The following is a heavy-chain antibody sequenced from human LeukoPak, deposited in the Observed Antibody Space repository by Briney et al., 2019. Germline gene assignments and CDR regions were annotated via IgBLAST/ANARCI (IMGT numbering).Heavy chain of an antibody. J-gene: IGHJ4*02. CDR1: GGSISSGSYY. CDR3: ARGPPPRFDY. V-gene: IGHV4-61*02. Sequence: SETLSLTCTVSGGSISSGSYYWSWIRQPAGKGLEWIGRIYTSGSTNYNPSLKSRVTISVDTSKNQFSLKLSSVTAADTAVYYCARGPPPRFDYWGQGTLVTVSS. CDR2: IYTSGST.